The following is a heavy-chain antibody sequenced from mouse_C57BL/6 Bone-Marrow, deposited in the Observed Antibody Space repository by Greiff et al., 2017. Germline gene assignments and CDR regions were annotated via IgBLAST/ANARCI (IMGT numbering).Heavy chain of an antibody. CDR2: IYPRSGNT. V-gene: IGHV1-81*01. CDR3: ARLGLLDWYFDV. Sequence: LKQSGAELARPGASVKLSCKASGYTFTSYGISWVKQRTGQGLEWIGEIYPRSGNTYYNEKFKGKATLTADKSSSTAYMELRSLTSEDSAVYFCARLGLLDWYFDVWGTGTTVTVSS. D-gene: IGHD2-3*01. J-gene: IGHJ1*03. CDR1: GYTFTSYG.